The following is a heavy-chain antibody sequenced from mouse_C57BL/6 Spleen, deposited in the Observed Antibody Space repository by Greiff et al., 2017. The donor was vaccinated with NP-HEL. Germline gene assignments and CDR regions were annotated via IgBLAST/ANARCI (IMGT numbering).Heavy chain of an antibody. J-gene: IGHJ3*01. Sequence: QVQLKQSGAELVKPGASVKISCKASGYAFSSYWMNWVKQRPGKGLEWIGQIYPGDGDTNYNGKFKGKATLTADKSSSTAYMQLSSLTSEDSAVYFCARGTTVEAWFAYWGQGTLVTVSA. CDR2: IYPGDGDT. D-gene: IGHD1-1*01. CDR1: GYAFSSYW. CDR3: ARGTTVEAWFAY. V-gene: IGHV1-80*01.